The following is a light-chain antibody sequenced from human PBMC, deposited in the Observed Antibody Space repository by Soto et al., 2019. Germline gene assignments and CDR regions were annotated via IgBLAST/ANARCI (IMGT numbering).Light chain of an antibody. J-gene: IGKJ1*01. Sequence: DIQMTQSPSSLSASVGDRVNMTCRASQGISNSLAWYQQKPGKVPKLLIYGASTLQSGVPSRFSGSGSGTDFTLTIRSLQPEDVATYYCQKYYSAPWTFGQGTKVEIK. CDR2: GAS. CDR1: QGISNS. CDR3: QKYYSAPWT. V-gene: IGKV1-27*01.